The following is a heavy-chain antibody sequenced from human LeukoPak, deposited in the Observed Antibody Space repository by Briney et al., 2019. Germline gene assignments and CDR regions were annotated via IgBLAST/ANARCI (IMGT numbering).Heavy chain of an antibody. CDR2: ISAYNGNT. CDR3: AMRSNSWYKGAFVI. Sequence: ASVKVSCKASGYTFTSYGISWVRPAPGQGREWMGWISAYNGNTNYAQKLQGRVTMTTDTSTSTAYMELRSMRSDDTAVYYCAMRSNSWYKGAFVICGQGTMVTVSS. D-gene: IGHD6-13*01. CDR1: GYTFTSYG. J-gene: IGHJ3*02. V-gene: IGHV1-18*01.